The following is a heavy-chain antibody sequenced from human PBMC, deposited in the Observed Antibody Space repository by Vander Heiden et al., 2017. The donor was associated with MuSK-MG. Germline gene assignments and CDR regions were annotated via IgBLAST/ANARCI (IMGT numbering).Heavy chain of an antibody. D-gene: IGHD3-10*01. V-gene: IGHV1-69*01. CDR1: GGTFSSYA. Sequence: QVQLVQSGAEVKKPGSSVKVSCKASGGTFSSYAISWVRQAPGQGLEWMGGIIPIFGTAKYAQKFQGRVTITADESTSTADMELSSMRSEETAVYYCARDSADRGRGTDAFDIWGQGPMVTVSP. J-gene: IGHJ3*02. CDR2: IIPIFGTA. CDR3: ARDSADRGRGTDAFDI.